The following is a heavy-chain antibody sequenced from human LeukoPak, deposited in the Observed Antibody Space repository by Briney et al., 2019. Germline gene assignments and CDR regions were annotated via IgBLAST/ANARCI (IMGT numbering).Heavy chain of an antibody. D-gene: IGHD3-9*01. CDR2: IYYSGST. CDR3: ARQPENYDILTGYRLWYFDL. V-gene: IGHV4-39*01. Sequence: SETLSLTCTVSGGSISSSSYYWGWIRQPPGKGLEWIGSIYYSGSTYYNPSLKSRVTISVDTSKNQFSLKLSSVTAADTAVYYCARQPENYDILTGYRLWYFDLWGRGTLVTVSP. J-gene: IGHJ2*01. CDR1: GGSISSSSYY.